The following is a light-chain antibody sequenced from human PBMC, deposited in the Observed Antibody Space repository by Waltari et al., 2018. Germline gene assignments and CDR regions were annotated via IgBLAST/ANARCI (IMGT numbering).Light chain of an antibody. CDR3: MQVSQWPHN. CDR2: KVS. J-gene: IGKJ2*01. CDR1: HSLLYSDGNIY. V-gene: IGKV2-30*01. Sequence: EVVMTQSPVSLPVTLGQPASISCKSNHSLLYSDGNIYLNWLQQRPGQSPRRLIYKVSNRDSEVPDRFSATGSATDFTLKISRVEADDIGIYYCMQVSQWPHNFGPGTKLEI.